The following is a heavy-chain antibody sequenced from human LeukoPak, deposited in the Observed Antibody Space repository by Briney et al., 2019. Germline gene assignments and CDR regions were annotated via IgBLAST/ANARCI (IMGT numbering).Heavy chain of an antibody. D-gene: IGHD3-3*01. CDR2: ISAYNGNT. CDR1: GGTFSSYA. CDR3: ARGVDYDFWSGYFGWFDP. Sequence: ASVKVSCKASGGTFSSYAISWMRQAPGQGLEWMGCISAYNGNTNYAQKLQGRVTMTTDTSTSTAYMELRSLRSDDTAVYYCARGVDYDFWSGYFGWFDPWGQRTLVTVSS. J-gene: IGHJ5*02. V-gene: IGHV1-18*01.